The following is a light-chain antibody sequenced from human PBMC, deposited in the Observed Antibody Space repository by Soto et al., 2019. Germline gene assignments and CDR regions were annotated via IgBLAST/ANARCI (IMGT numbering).Light chain of an antibody. J-gene: IGLJ2*01. Sequence: QSALTQPASVSGSPGQSISISCTGTSNDIGIYNYVSWYQQYPGKAPKLMIYEVSKRPLGVPDRFSGSKSGNTASLTVSGLQAEDEADYYCSSYAGSNNLVFGGGTKLTVL. CDR2: EVS. V-gene: IGLV2-8*01. CDR3: SSYAGSNNLV. CDR1: SNDIGIYNY.